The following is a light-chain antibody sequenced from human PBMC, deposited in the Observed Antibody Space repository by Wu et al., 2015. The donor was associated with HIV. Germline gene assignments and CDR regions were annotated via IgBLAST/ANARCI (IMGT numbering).Light chain of an antibody. CDR2: SSS. CDR1: QSVSSSY. CDR3: QQYGRSPWS. J-gene: IGKJ1*01. V-gene: IGKV3-20*01. Sequence: EIVLTQSPGTLSLSPGDRATLSCRASQSVSSSYLAWYQQKPGQAPRLLIYSSSSRATGIPDRFSGSGSGTDFTLTIGRLEPEDFAVYYCQQYGRSPWSFGQGTKVEIK.